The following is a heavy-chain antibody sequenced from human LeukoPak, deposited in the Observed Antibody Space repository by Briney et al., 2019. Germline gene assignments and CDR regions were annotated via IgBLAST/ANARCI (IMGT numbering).Heavy chain of an antibody. CDR1: GFTFSGYS. J-gene: IGHJ5*02. V-gene: IGHV3-21*01. CDR2: ISGSSSYI. CDR3: ARGGRLLWFGELSFDP. Sequence: TGGSLRLSCAASGFTFSGYSVNWVRQAPGKGLEWVSSISGSSSYIYYADSVKGRFTISRHNAKNSLYLQMNSLRAEDTAVYYCARGGRLLWFGELSFDPWGQGTLVTVSS. D-gene: IGHD3-10*01.